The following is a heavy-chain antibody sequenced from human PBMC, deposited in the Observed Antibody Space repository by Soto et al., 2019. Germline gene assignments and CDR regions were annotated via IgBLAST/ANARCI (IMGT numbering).Heavy chain of an antibody. CDR3: AHDSSGWYGMDV. J-gene: IGHJ6*02. CDR2: IYWDDNE. CDR1: GFSLSTRGVG. Sequence: QITLKESGPTLVKPTQTLTLTCTFSGFSLSTRGVGVSWIRQPPGKALEWLALIYWDDNEHYTPSLKSRLTIXKXXSKNQVILTMTNMDPVDTGTYYCAHDSSGWYGMDVWGQGTTVTVSS. D-gene: IGHD6-19*01. V-gene: IGHV2-5*02.